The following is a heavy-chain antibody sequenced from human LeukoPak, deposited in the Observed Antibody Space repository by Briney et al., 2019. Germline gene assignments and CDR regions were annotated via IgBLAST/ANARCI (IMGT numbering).Heavy chain of an antibody. J-gene: IGHJ4*02. Sequence: SGGSLRLSCTASGFTFRNYAMSWVRQAPGTGLQWVSAISGSGGDTYHADSVKGRFTISRDKSKNTVVLQMNSLRVDDMGVYYCARQIGYCSGGSCYFDNWGQGTLVTVSS. V-gene: IGHV3-23*01. D-gene: IGHD2-15*01. CDR2: ISGSGGDT. CDR1: GFTFRNYA. CDR3: ARQIGYCSGGSCYFDN.